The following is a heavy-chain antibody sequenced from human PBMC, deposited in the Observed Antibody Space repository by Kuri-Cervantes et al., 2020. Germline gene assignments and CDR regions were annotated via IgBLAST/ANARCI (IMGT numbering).Heavy chain of an antibody. CDR3: AREALLDVVVTATHWYFDL. CDR1: GGSFSGYY. D-gene: IGHD2-21*02. V-gene: IGHV4-34*01. J-gene: IGHJ2*01. Sequence: SQTLSLTCAVYGGSFSGYYWSWIRQPPGKGLEWIGEINHSGSTNFNPSLKSRVTISVDTSKNQFSLKLSSVTAADTAVYYCAREALLDVVVTATHWYFDLWGRGTLVTVSS. CDR2: INHSGST.